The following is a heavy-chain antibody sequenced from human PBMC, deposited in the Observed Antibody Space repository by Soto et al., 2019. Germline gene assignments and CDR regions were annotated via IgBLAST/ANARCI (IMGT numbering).Heavy chain of an antibody. V-gene: IGHV3-48*01. Sequence: EVQLVESGGGLVQPGGSLRLSCAASGFTFSSYSMNWVRQAPGKGLEWISYISGSSGIIYYADSVKGRFTISSDNAKNSLYLQMNRLRAEDAAVYYCARRGISSSAPAGFDPWGQGTLVTVSS. CDR3: ARRGISSSAPAGFDP. CDR1: GFTFSSYS. J-gene: IGHJ5*02. D-gene: IGHD2-2*01. CDR2: ISGSSGII.